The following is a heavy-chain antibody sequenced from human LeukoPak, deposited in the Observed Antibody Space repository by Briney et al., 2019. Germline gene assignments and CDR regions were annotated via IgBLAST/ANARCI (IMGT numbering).Heavy chain of an antibody. D-gene: IGHD3-9*01. V-gene: IGHV3-23*01. J-gene: IGHJ4*02. CDR2: ISGSCGST. CDR1: GFTFSSYA. CDR3: AKGPYYDILTGYDYFDY. Sequence: GGSLRLSCAASGFTFSSYAMSWVRQAPGKGLEWVSAISGSCGSTYYADSVKGRFTISRNNSKNTLYLQMNSLRAEDTAVYYCAKGPYYDILTGYDYFDYWGQGTLVTVSS.